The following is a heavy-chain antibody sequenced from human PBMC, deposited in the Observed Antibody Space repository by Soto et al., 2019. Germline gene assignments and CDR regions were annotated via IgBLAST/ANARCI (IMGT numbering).Heavy chain of an antibody. CDR3: ARVWGYAFDY. Sequence: QVQLQESGPGLVKPSETLSLTCTVSGGSISSYYWSWIRQPPGKGLELIGYIYYSGSTNYNPSLKTSVTVSVDTSKNQFSLKLSSVTAADTAVYYCARVWGYAFDYWGQGTLVTVSS. CDR2: IYYSGST. CDR1: GGSISSYY. J-gene: IGHJ4*02. V-gene: IGHV4-59*01. D-gene: IGHD3-16*01.